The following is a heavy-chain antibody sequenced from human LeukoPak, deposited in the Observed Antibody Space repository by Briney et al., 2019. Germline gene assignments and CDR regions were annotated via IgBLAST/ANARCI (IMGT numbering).Heavy chain of an antibody. D-gene: IGHD6-13*01. CDR1: GFTFSDYY. CDR2: ISSSGSTM. Sequence: GGSLRLSCAASGFTFSDYYMSWIRQAPGKGLEWVSYISSSGSTMYYADSVKGRFTISRDNAKNSLYLQMNSLRVEDTAVYYCARDGTAPGLYFDLWGQGTLVTVSS. V-gene: IGHV3-11*04. J-gene: IGHJ4*01. CDR3: ARDGTAPGLYFDL.